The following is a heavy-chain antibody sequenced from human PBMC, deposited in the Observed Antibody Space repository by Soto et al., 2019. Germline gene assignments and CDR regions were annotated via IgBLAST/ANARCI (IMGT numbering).Heavy chain of an antibody. V-gene: IGHV1-46*01. Sequence: ASVKVSCKASGYTLTSYYMHWVRQAPGQGLEWMGIINPSGGSTSYAQKFQGRVTMTRDTSTSTVYMELSSLRSEDTAVYYCARDRGGIFGVVASLYYYGMDVWGQGTTVTVSS. J-gene: IGHJ6*02. CDR3: ARDRGGIFGVVASLYYYGMDV. D-gene: IGHD3-3*01. CDR2: INPSGGST. CDR1: GYTLTSYY.